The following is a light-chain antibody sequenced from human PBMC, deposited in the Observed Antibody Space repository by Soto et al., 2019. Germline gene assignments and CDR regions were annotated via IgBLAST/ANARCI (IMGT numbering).Light chain of an antibody. CDR2: DAS. Sequence: EVVLTQSPATPSLSPGERATLSCMASQSVGNFLAWYQLKPGQPPRLLIYDASIRVTGIPARFSGSGSGTDFTLTISSLEPEDFAVYYCQQYGSSPITFGQGTRLEIK. J-gene: IGKJ5*01. V-gene: IGKV3-20*01. CDR1: QSVGNF. CDR3: QQYGSSPIT.